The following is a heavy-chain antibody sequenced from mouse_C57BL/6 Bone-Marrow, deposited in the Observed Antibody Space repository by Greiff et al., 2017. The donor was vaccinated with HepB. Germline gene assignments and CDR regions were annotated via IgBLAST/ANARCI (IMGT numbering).Heavy chain of an antibody. CDR1: GFTFSSYA. CDR3: ARFPTWFAY. CDR2: ISDGGSYT. J-gene: IGHJ3*01. Sequence: EVKVVESGGGLVKPGGSLKLSCAASGFTFSSYAMSWVRQTPEKRLEWVATISDGGSYTYYPDNVKGRFTISRDNAKNNLYLQMSHLKSEDTAMYYCARFPTWFAYWGQGTLVTVSA. V-gene: IGHV5-4*03.